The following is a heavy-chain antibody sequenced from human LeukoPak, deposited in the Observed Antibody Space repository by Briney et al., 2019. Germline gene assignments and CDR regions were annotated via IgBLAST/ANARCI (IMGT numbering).Heavy chain of an antibody. CDR2: VSTGSNYI. CDR1: GFTFSSYS. J-gene: IGHJ4*02. V-gene: IGHV3-21*01. Sequence: GGSLRLSCTASGFTFSSYSLNWVRQAPGKGLEWVSSVSTGSNYIYYADSVKGRFTISRDNDKNSLYLQMNSLRVEDTAVYYCARDAPHDYGGKRGFALGYWGQGTLVTVSS. D-gene: IGHD4-23*01. CDR3: ARDAPHDYGGKRGFALGY.